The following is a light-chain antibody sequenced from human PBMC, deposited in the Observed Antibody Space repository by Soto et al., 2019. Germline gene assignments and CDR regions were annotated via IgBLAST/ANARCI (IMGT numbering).Light chain of an antibody. V-gene: IGKV3-20*01. Sequence: EIVLTQSPGTLSLSPGERATLSCRASQSVDSRFLAWYQQKRGLAPRVLMYGASIRATGIPDRFSGSGSGTAFTLSIRRLEPEHFAVYYCQQYDSSRTFGQGTKVE. J-gene: IGKJ1*01. CDR3: QQYDSSRT. CDR1: QSVDSRF. CDR2: GAS.